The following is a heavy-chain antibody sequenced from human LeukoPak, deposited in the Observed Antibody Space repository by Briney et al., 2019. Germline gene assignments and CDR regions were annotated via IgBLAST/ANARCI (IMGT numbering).Heavy chain of an antibody. V-gene: IGHV3-23*01. CDR3: ARRYSSSWYVGFFDP. CDR1: GFTFSAYA. J-gene: IGHJ5*02. Sequence: GGSLRLSCTASGFTFSAYAMMWVRQAPGKGPEWVSAIRGGGSAFYADSVKGRFTISRDNSKYTLFLQMNSLRAEDTAIYYCARRYSSSWYVGFFDPWGQGTLVTVSS. CDR2: IRGGGSA. D-gene: IGHD6-13*01.